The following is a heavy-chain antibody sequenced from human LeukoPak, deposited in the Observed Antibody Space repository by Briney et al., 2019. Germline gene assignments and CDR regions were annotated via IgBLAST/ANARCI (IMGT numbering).Heavy chain of an antibody. V-gene: IGHV3-21*01. CDR2: ISSSSSYI. CDR1: GFTFSSYS. D-gene: IGHD3-3*01. CDR3: ARDVERITIFGVVITQAFDI. Sequence: RGSLRLSCAASGFTFSSYSMNWVRQAPGKGLEWVSSISSSSSYIYYADSVKGRFTISRDNAKNSLYLQMNSLRAEDTAVYYCARDVERITIFGVVITQAFDIWGQGTMVTVSS. J-gene: IGHJ3*02.